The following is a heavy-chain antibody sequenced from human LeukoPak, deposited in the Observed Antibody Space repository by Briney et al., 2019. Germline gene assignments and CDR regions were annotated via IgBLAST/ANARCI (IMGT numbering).Heavy chain of an antibody. CDR2: ISAYNGNT. V-gene: IGHV1-18*01. CDR3: ARDIVVVAATSPFDY. D-gene: IGHD2-15*01. Sequence: ASVKVSCKASGYTFTSYGISWVRQAPRQGLEWMGWISAYNGNTNYAQKLQGRVTMTTDTSTSTAYMELRSLRSDDTAVYYCARDIVVVAATSPFDYWGQGTLVTVSS. CDR1: GYTFTSYG. J-gene: IGHJ4*02.